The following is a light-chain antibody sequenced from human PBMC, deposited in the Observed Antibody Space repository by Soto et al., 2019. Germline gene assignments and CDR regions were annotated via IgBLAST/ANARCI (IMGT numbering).Light chain of an antibody. J-gene: IGKJ5*01. CDR1: QGISTY. V-gene: IGKV1-9*01. Sequence: DIQLTQSPSFLSASVGDRVTITCRASQGISTYLAWYQQKPGKAPQLLIYAASTVQSGVPSRFSGRGSGTEFTLTISSLQTEEFPTYYGQQLNSYFGQGTRLEIK. CDR3: QQLNSY. CDR2: AAS.